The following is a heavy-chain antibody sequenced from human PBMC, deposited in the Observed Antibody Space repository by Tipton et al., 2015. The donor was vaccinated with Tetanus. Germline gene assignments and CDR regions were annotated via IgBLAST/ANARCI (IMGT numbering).Heavy chain of an antibody. D-gene: IGHD1-26*01. CDR2: TRNKAHSYTT. CDR1: GDSISSGGPY. V-gene: IGHV3-72*01. J-gene: IGHJ3*02. CDR3: ARGGSYVAFDI. Sequence: LSLTCTVSGDSISSGGPYWSWIRQFPGKGLEWVGRTRNKAHSYTTEYAASVKGRFTISRDDSKNSLYLQMNSLKTEDTAVYYCARGGSYVAFDIWGQGTMVTVSS.